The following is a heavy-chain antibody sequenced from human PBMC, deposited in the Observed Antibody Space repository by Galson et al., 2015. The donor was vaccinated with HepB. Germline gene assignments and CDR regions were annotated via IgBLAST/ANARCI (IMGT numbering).Heavy chain of an antibody. J-gene: IGHJ6*02. CDR3: APSSHYFDTSGGMDV. Sequence: SVKVSCKASGYTLTAYYMHWVRQAPGQGLEWMGWINPNSGDTGYAKKFQGRVTMTRDTSISTAYMELSRLRSDDTAMYYCAPSSHYFDTSGGMDVWGQGTTVTVSS. V-gene: IGHV1-2*02. D-gene: IGHD3-22*01. CDR2: INPNSGDT. CDR1: GYTLTAYY.